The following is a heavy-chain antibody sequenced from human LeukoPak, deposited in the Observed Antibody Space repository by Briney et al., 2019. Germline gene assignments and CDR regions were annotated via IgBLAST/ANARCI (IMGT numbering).Heavy chain of an antibody. D-gene: IGHD2-2*01. V-gene: IGHV3-48*03. CDR1: GFTFSSYE. CDR2: ISSSGSTI. CDR3: AREDIVVVRGYYMDV. Sequence: GGSLRLSCAASGFTFSSYEMNWVRQAPGKGLEWVSYISSSGSTIYYADSVKGRFTISRDNAKNSLYLQMNSLRAEDTAVYYCAREDIVVVRGYYMDVWGKGTTVTVSS. J-gene: IGHJ6*03.